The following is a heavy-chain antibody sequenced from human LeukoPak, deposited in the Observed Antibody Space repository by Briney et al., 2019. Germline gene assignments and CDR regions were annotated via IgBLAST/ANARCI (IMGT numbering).Heavy chain of an antibody. J-gene: IGHJ4*02. Sequence: KAGGSLRLSCAASGFTFRSYSMNWVRQAPGKGLEWVSAIDPSSTYIYYADSVKGRFTISRDNAENSLYLQMNSLRVEDTAVYYCARDLGIAAVGTVYWGQGTLVTVSS. D-gene: IGHD6-13*01. V-gene: IGHV3-21*01. CDR2: IDPSSTYI. CDR1: GFTFRSYS. CDR3: ARDLGIAAVGTVY.